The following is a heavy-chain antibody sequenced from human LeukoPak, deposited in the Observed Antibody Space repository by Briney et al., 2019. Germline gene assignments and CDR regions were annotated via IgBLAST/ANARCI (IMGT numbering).Heavy chain of an antibody. CDR1: GLSFSSFS. D-gene: IGHD3-16*02. V-gene: IGHV3-21*04. J-gene: IGHJ4*02. Sequence: GGSLRLSWAASGLSFSSFSINWVRQAPGKGLEWVSSISSSSSYICDASAVKGRFTIPRCNAKKSLYLQMHRLRADDRAGSDCEIDNQHRINVWVSYRATTQSNYGAQGNLVPVSS. CDR3: EIDNQHRINVWVSYRATTQSNY. CDR2: ISSSSSYI.